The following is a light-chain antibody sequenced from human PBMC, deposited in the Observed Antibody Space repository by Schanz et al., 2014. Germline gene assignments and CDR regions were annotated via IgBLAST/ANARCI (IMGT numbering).Light chain of an antibody. J-gene: IGLJ3*02. CDR1: SSDVGAYNY. CDR3: SSNVGSNNLV. Sequence: QSALTQPPSASGSPGQSVTISCTGTSSDVGAYNYVSWYQQHPGKAPKLMIYEVSKRPSGVPDRFSGSKSGNTASLTVSGLQAEDEAEYYCSSNVGSNNLVFGGGTKLTVL. CDR2: EVS. V-gene: IGLV2-8*01.